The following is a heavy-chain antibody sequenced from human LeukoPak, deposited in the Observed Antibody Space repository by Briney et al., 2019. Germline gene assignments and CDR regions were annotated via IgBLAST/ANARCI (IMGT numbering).Heavy chain of an antibody. J-gene: IGHJ3*02. CDR3: AKQWSGGVIPDAFDI. Sequence: GGSLRLSCAASGFTFSSYWMHWVRQAPGKGLVWVSRINSDGSSTSYADSVKGRFTISRDNAKNTLYLQMNSLRDEDTAVYYCAKQWSGGVIPDAFDIWGQGTMVTVSS. D-gene: IGHD3-16*02. CDR2: INSDGSST. V-gene: IGHV3-74*01. CDR1: GFTFSSYW.